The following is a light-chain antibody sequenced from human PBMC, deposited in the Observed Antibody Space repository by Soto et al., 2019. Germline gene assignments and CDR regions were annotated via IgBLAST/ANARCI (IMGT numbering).Light chain of an antibody. J-gene: IGKJ1*01. CDR1: QSISSY. V-gene: IGKV1-39*01. CDR3: QQSYSTPRT. CDR2: AAS. Sequence: DSQMTQSPSSLSASVGDRVTMTFRAGQSISSYLNWYQQKPGKAPKLLIYAASSLQSGVPSRFSGGGSGTDFTLTISSLQPADFATYYCQQSYSTPRTFGQGTKVDIK.